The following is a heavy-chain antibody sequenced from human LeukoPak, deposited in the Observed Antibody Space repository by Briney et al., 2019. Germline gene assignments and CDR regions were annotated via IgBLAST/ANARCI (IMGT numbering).Heavy chain of an antibody. J-gene: IGHJ6*02. CDR1: GFTFSSYA. Sequence: GGSLRLSCAASGFTFSSYAMSWVRQAPGKGLEWVSAISGSGGSTYYADSVKGRFTISRDNSKNTLYLQMNSLRAEDTAGYHCAKSGGGGAGDYDYYGMDVWGQGTTVTVSS. CDR2: ISGSGGST. CDR3: AKSGGGGAGDYDYYGMDV. V-gene: IGHV3-23*01. D-gene: IGHD3-16*01.